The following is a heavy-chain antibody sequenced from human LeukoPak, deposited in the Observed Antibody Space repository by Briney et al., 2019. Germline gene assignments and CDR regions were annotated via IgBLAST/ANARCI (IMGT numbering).Heavy chain of an antibody. V-gene: IGHV1-18*01. CDR2: ISAYNGNT. CDR3: ARDAVFGRGSGSYYLDAFDI. J-gene: IGHJ3*02. CDR1: GYTFTSYG. D-gene: IGHD3-10*01. Sequence: ASVKVSCKASGYTFTSYGISWVRQAPGQGLEWMGWISAYNGNTNYAQKLQGRVTMTTVTSTSTAYMELRSLRSDDTAVYYCARDAVFGRGSGSYYLDAFDIWGQGTMVTVSS.